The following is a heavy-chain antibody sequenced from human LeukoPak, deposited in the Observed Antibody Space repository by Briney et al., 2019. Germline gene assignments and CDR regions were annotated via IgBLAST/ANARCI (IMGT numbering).Heavy chain of an antibody. V-gene: IGHV4-4*07. CDR1: GGSISSYY. D-gene: IGHD3-22*01. Sequence: SETLSLTCTVSGGSISSYYWSWIRQPAGKGLEWIGRIYTSGSTNYNPSLKSRVTMSVDTSKNQFSLKLSSVTAADTAVYYCARAGYYYDSSGYYFIDYWGQGTLVTVSS. CDR2: IYTSGST. CDR3: ARAGYYYDSSGYYFIDY. J-gene: IGHJ4*02.